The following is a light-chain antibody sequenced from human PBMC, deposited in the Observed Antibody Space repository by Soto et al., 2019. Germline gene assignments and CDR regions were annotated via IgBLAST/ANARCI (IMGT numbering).Light chain of an antibody. Sequence: QSVLTQPPSASGTPGQRVTISCSGSSSNIGSYAVNWYQQLPGTAPKLLIDSNNQRPSGVPDRFSGSKSGTSASLAISGLQSEDEADYFCAVCDDSLNDYVFATGTKVTVL. CDR2: SNN. CDR3: AVCDDSLNDYV. V-gene: IGLV1-44*01. J-gene: IGLJ1*01. CDR1: SSNIGSYA.